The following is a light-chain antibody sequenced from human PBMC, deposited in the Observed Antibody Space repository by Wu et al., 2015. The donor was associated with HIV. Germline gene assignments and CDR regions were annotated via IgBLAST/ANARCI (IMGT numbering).Light chain of an antibody. CDR2: GAS. CDR1: QSLLSTS. V-gene: IGKV3-11*01. Sequence: EIVLTQSPGTLPLSPGERATLYCRANQSLLSTSLAWYQQKFGQAPRLLIYGASNRATGIPARFSGSGSETDFTLTISSLEPEDFAVYYCQQRNNWPYTFGQGTKVEIK. CDR3: QQRNNWPYT. J-gene: IGKJ2*01.